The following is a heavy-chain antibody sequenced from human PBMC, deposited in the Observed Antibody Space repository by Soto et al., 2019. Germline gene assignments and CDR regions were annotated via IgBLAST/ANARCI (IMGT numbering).Heavy chain of an antibody. J-gene: IGHJ4*02. V-gene: IGHV3-33*01. CDR3: ARGIYYYDTHYYFDY. CDR1: GFTFSSYG. D-gene: IGHD3-22*01. CDR2: IWYDGSNK. Sequence: GGSLRLSCAASGFTFSSYGMHWVRQAPGKGLEWVAVIWYDGSNKYYADPVKGRFTISRDNSKNTLYLQMNSLRAEDTAVYYCARGIYYYDTHYYFDYWGQGTLVTVSS.